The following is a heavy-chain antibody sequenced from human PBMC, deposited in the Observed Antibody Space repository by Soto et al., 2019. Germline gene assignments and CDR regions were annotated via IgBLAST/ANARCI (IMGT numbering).Heavy chain of an antibody. V-gene: IGHV5-10-1*01. Sequence: PGESLKISCTGFGYTFTTFWISWVRQMPGRGLEWMGRIDPRDSYTNYSPSFQGHVTISADKSISTAYLQWGSLKASDTAMYYCARLYCSSSTCDSWFDPWGREPWSPSPQ. CDR2: IDPRDSYT. CDR1: GYTFTTFW. J-gene: IGHJ5*02. D-gene: IGHD2-2*01. CDR3: ARLYCSSSTCDSWFDP.